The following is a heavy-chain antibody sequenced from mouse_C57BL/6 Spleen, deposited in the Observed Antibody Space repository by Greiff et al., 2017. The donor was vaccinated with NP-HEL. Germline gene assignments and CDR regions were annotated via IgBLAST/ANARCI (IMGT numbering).Heavy chain of an antibody. CDR2: IYPGSGST. Sequence: QVQLQQSGAELVKPGASVKMSCKASGYTFTSYWITWVKQRPGQGLEWIGDIYPGSGSTNYNEKFKSKATLTVDTSSSTAYMQLSSLTSEDSAVYYCARGSHDGYFSFAYWGQGTLVTVSA. CDR1: GYTFTSYW. V-gene: IGHV1-55*01. CDR3: ARGSHDGYFSFAY. D-gene: IGHD2-3*01. J-gene: IGHJ3*01.